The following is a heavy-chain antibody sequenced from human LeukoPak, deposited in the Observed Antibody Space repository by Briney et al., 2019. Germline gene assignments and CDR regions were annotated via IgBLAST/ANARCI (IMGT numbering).Heavy chain of an antibody. Sequence: SETLSLTCTVSGGSICSYYWSWIRQPAGKGLEWIGRIYTSGSTNYNPSLKSRVTMSVDTSKNQFSLKLSSVTAADTAVYYCAGVGNYGLFDYWGQGTLVTVSS. CDR3: AGVGNYGLFDY. CDR1: GGSICSYY. CDR2: IYTSGST. D-gene: IGHD1-7*01. J-gene: IGHJ4*02. V-gene: IGHV4-4*07.